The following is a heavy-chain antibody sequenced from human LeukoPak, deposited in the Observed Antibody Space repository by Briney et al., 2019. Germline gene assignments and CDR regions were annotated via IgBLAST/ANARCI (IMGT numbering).Heavy chain of an antibody. V-gene: IGHV4-59*01. CDR1: GGSISSYY. D-gene: IGHD1/OR15-1a*01. CDR2: IYYRGGT. CDR3: ARERTWNNGKKYYYYIGV. Sequence: PSETLSLTCTVSGGSISSYYWSWIRQPPGKGLEWIGYIYYRGGTKYNPSLKARLTISVDTSKNQFSLNLNSVTAADSAVYYCARERTWNNGKKYYYYIGVWGKGTTVTASS. J-gene: IGHJ6*03.